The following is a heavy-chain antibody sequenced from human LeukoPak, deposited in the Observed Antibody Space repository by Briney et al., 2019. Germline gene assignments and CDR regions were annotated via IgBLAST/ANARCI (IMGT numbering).Heavy chain of an antibody. V-gene: IGHV5-51*01. CDR2: IDPGDADT. CDR3: ARLNTITGNKASNNWFDP. CDR1: GYSFTSYW. Sequence: GESLKISGKGSGYSFTSYWSGWVPQMPGKGLEWMGIIDPGDADTRYSPSFQGQVTISADKSISPAYLQWSSLKASDTAMYYCARLNTITGNKASNNWFDPWGQGTLVTVSS. D-gene: IGHD1-20*01. J-gene: IGHJ5*02.